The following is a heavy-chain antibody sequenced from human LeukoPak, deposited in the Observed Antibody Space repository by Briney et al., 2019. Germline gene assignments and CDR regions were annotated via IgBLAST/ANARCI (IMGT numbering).Heavy chain of an antibody. CDR3: ARDRSGWYYFDY. D-gene: IGHD6-19*01. CDR1: GFTFSSYA. Sequence: PGGSLRLSCAASGFTFSSYAMSWVRQAPGKGLEWVSAISGSGGSTYYADSVKGRFTISRDNSKNTLYLQMNSLRAEDTAVYYCARDRSGWYYFDYWGQGTLVTVSS. J-gene: IGHJ4*02. V-gene: IGHV3-23*01. CDR2: ISGSGGST.